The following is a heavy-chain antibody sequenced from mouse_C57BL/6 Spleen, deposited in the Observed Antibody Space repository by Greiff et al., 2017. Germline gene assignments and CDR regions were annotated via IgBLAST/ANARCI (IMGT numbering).Heavy chain of an antibody. V-gene: IGHV1-64*01. CDR3: AREITTVVAKAMDY. D-gene: IGHD1-1*01. CDR1: GYTFTSYW. CDR2: IHPNSGST. J-gene: IGHJ4*01. Sequence: QVQLQQPGAELVKPGASVKLSCKASGYTFTSYWMHWVKQRPGQGLEWIGMIHPNSGSTNYNEKFKSKATLTVDKSSSTAYMQLSSLTSEDSAVYYGAREITTVVAKAMDYWGQGTSVTVSS.